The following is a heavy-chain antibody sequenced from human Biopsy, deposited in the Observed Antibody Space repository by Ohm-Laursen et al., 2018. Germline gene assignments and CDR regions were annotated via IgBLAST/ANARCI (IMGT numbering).Heavy chain of an antibody. CDR1: GGDINNYY. D-gene: IGHD3-22*01. Sequence: GTLSLTCNASGGDINNYYWSWIRQPAGKGLEWIGRIYPGGSTNYNPSPKSRVTMSVDTSKKQLSLRLRSVTAADTAMYYCASVVLGPTNDAFDLWGQGTMVVVSS. CDR3: ASVVLGPTNDAFDL. V-gene: IGHV4-4*07. J-gene: IGHJ3*01. CDR2: IYPGGST.